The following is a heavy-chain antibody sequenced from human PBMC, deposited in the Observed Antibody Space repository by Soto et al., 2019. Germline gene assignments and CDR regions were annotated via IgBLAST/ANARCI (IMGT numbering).Heavy chain of an antibody. J-gene: IGHJ6*02. CDR1: GFTFSSYA. CDR3: ARDLYCSSTSCPFGMDV. CDR2: ISYDGSNK. Sequence: VQLVESGGGVVQPGRSLRLSCAASGFTFSSYAMHWVRQAPGKGLEWVAVISYDGSNKYYADSVKGRFTISRDNSKNTLYLQMNSLRAEDTAVYYCARDLYCSSTSCPFGMDVWGQGTTVTVSS. V-gene: IGHV3-30-3*01. D-gene: IGHD2-2*01.